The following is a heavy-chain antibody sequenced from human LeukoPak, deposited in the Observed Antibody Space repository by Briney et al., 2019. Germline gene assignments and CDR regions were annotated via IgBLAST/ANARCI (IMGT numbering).Heavy chain of an antibody. Sequence: VASVKVSCKASGYTFTSYGISWVRQAPGQGLEWMGWTSAYNGNTNYAQKLQGRVTMTTDTSTSTAYMELRSLRSDDTAVYYCARVYYDFWSGYEYDAFDIWGQGTMVTVSS. CDR3: ARVYYDFWSGYEYDAFDI. V-gene: IGHV1-18*01. CDR1: GYTFTSYG. D-gene: IGHD3-3*01. CDR2: TSAYNGNT. J-gene: IGHJ3*02.